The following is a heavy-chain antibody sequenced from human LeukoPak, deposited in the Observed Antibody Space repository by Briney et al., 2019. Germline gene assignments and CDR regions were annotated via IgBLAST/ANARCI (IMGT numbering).Heavy chain of an antibody. Sequence: SETLSLTCTASGGSISSTSYYWGWIRQPPGTGLEWIGSIYYSGSAYYNPSLKSRVTISVDTSKNQFSLKLSSVTAADTAVYYCARKYYDILTGYHYFNWFDPWGQGTLVTVSS. J-gene: IGHJ5*02. CDR2: IYYSGSA. CDR3: ARKYYDILTGYHYFNWFDP. D-gene: IGHD3-9*01. CDR1: GGSISSTSYY. V-gene: IGHV4-39*01.